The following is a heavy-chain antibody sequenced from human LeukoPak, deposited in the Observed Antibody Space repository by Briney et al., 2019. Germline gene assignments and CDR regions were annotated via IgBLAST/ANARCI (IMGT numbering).Heavy chain of an antibody. CDR2: IYHSGST. CDR1: GGSISSYY. V-gene: IGHV4-59*12. Sequence: KTSETLSLTCTVSGGSISSYYWSWIRQPPGKGLEWIGYIYHSGSTKYNPSLKSRVTISVDTSKNQFSLKLSSVTAADTAVYYCARISAPDTTLRYSGSRDAFDIWGQGTMVTVSS. J-gene: IGHJ3*02. D-gene: IGHD1-26*01. CDR3: ARISAPDTTLRYSGSRDAFDI.